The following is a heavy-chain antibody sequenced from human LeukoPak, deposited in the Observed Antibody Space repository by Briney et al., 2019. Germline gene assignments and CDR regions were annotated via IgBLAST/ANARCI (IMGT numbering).Heavy chain of an antibody. V-gene: IGHV3-7*01. CDR2: INQDGSDK. D-gene: IGHD6-13*01. Sequence: GGSLRLFCAASGFTFSNYAMTWVRQAPGKGLEWVANINQDGSDKNYVDSVNGRFTISRDNAKNSLHLQMNSLRAEDTALYYCAKPPGSSSSVDYWGQGTLVTVAS. CDR1: GFTFSNYA. CDR3: AKPPGSSSSVDY. J-gene: IGHJ4*02.